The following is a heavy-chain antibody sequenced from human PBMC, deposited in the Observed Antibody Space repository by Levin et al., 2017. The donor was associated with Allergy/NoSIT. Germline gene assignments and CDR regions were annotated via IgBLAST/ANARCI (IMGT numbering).Heavy chain of an antibody. V-gene: IGHV3-7*01. D-gene: IGHD6-6*01. CDR3: ARDLVIAARPSPHYYYYYGMDV. Sequence: GESLKISCAASGFTFSSYWMSWVRQAPGKGLEWVANIKQDGSEKYYVDSVKGRFTISRDNAKNSLYLQMNSLRAEDTAVYYCARDLVIAARPSPHYYYYYGMDVWGQGTTVTVSS. CDR2: IKQDGSEK. J-gene: IGHJ6*02. CDR1: GFTFSSYW.